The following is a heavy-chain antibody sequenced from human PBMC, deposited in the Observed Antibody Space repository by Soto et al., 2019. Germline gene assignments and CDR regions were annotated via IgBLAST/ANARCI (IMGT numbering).Heavy chain of an antibody. CDR3: ARATQSYYDTSGYYSYVH. Sequence: GGSLRLSCAASGFTFDEYALTWVRQAPGKELEWVAGINWNGGSKGYADSVKGRFTISRDNAKSSLYLQMNNLRAEDTAFYFCARATQSYYDTSGYYSYVHWGQGAQVTVSS. CDR2: INWNGGSK. D-gene: IGHD3-22*01. V-gene: IGHV3-20*04. CDR1: GFTFDEYA. J-gene: IGHJ4*02.